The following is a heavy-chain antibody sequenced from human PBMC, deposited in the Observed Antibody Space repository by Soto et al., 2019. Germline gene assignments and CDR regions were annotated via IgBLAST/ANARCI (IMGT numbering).Heavy chain of an antibody. CDR3: ASPTKPLYYYYGMDV. CDR2: IIPIFGTA. J-gene: IGHJ6*02. Sequence: QVQLVQSGAEVKKPGSSVKVSCKASGGTFSSYAISWVRQTPGQGLEWMGEIIPIFGTANYAQKFQGRVTITADESTSTAYMELSSLRSEDTAVYYCASPTKPLYYYYGMDVWGQGTTVTVSS. D-gene: IGHD1-1*01. V-gene: IGHV1-69*12. CDR1: GGTFSSYA.